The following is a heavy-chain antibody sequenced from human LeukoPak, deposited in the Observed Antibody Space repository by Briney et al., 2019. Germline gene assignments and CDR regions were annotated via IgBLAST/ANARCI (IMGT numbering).Heavy chain of an antibody. D-gene: IGHD2-15*01. CDR3: ARSRYCSGGSCYWYYFGY. J-gene: IGHJ4*02. Sequence: GESLKISCKGSGYSFTSYWIGWVRQMPGKGLEWMGIIYPGDSDTRYSPSFQGQVTISADKSISTAYLQWSSLKASDTAMYYCARSRYCSGGSCYWYYFGYWGQGTLVTVSS. CDR1: GYSFTSYW. CDR2: IYPGDSDT. V-gene: IGHV5-51*01.